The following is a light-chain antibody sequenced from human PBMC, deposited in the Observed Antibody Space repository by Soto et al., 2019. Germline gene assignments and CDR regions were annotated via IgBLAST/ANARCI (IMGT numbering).Light chain of an antibody. CDR3: GSYTGTSSYVL. CDR2: EVA. CDR1: SSDVGGYKF. J-gene: IGLJ2*01. Sequence: QSALTQPASVSGSPGQSITISCTGTSSDVGGYKFVSWYQHHPGEAPKLIIYEVANRPSGISNRFSGSKSGNTASLTISGLQAEEEADYYCGSYTGTSSYVLFGGGTKLTVL. V-gene: IGLV2-14*01.